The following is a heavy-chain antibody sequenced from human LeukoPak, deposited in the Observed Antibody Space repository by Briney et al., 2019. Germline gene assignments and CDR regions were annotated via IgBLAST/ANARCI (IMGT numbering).Heavy chain of an antibody. V-gene: IGHV4-59*01. J-gene: IGHJ4*02. CDR1: GGSISNYY. CDR3: AREGSTNILDY. Sequence: PSETLSLTCTVSGGSISNYYWSWIRQPPGKGLEWIGYMYSSGSTNYNPSLKSRVTISVDTSNNQFSLKLSSVTAADTAVYYCAREGSTNILDYWGQGTLVTVSS. D-gene: IGHD2-2*01. CDR2: MYSSGST.